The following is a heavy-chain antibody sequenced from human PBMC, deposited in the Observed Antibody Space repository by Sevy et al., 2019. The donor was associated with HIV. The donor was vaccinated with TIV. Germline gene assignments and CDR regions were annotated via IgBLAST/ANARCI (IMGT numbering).Heavy chain of an antibody. CDR3: TTATSSSWYGGGTDY. Sequence: GGSLRLSCAASGFTFSNAWMSWVRQAPGKGLEWVDRIKSKTDGGTTDYSAPVKGRFTISRDDSKNTLYLQMNSLKTEDTAVYYCTTATSSSWYGGGTDYWGQGTLVTVSS. CDR1: GFTFSNAW. J-gene: IGHJ4*02. D-gene: IGHD6-13*01. V-gene: IGHV3-15*01. CDR2: IKSKTDGGTT.